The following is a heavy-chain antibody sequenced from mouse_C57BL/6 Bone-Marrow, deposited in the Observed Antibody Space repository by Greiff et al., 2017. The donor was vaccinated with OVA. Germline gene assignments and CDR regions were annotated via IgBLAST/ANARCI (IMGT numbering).Heavy chain of an antibody. V-gene: IGHV1-78*01. J-gene: IGHJ3*01. CDR1: GYTFTDHT. D-gene: IGHD1-1*01. Sequence: QVQLQQSDAELVKPGASVKISCKVSGYTFTDHTIHWMKQRPEQGLEWIGYIYPRDGSTKYNEKFKGKATLTADKSSSTAYMQLNSLTSEDSAVYFCARGYLYYGSPSPAWFAYWGQGTLVTVSA. CDR2: IYPRDGST. CDR3: ARGYLYYGSPSPAWFAY.